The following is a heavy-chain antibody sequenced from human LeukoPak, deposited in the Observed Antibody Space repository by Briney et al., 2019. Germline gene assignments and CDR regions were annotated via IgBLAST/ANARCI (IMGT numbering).Heavy chain of an antibody. CDR2: MNPNSDNT. Sequence: ASVKVSCKASGYTLSNYDINWVRQATGQGLEWMGWMNPNSDNTGYAQKFQGRVTITRNTSIKTAYMELSSLRSEDTAVYYCARGIASGGQHLPSNAFDIWGQGTMVPVPS. D-gene: IGHD6-13*01. CDR3: ARGIASGGQHLPSNAFDI. CDR1: GYTLSNYD. V-gene: IGHV1-8*03. J-gene: IGHJ3*02.